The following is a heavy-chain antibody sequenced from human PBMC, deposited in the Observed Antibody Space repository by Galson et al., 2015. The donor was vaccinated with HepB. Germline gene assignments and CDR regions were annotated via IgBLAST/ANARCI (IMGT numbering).Heavy chain of an antibody. Sequence: SLRLSCAASGFTFNNLAVSWVRQAPGRGLEWVSAITSSDVHYADSVKGRFTISKDNPKNTVYLQMNGLRAEDTAVYYCAKRVDHSGFTPLDYWGQGTLVAVSS. CDR1: GFTFNNLA. V-gene: IGHV3-23*01. CDR3: AKRVDHSGFTPLDY. D-gene: IGHD3-22*01. CDR2: ITSSDV. J-gene: IGHJ4*02.